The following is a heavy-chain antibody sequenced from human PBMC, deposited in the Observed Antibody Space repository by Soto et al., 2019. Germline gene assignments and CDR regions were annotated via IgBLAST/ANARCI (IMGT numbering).Heavy chain of an antibody. CDR2: VYYSGST. Sequence: QVQLQESGPGLVKPSETLSLTCTVSGGSISSYYWSWIRQPPGKGLEWIGYVYYSGSTNYNPSLKSRVTISIHTSKNQFSLKLSSVTAADTAVYDCARFSSGYYYGDYWGQGTLVTVSS. V-gene: IGHV4-59*08. D-gene: IGHD3-22*01. J-gene: IGHJ4*02. CDR1: GGSISSYY. CDR3: ARFSSGYYYGDY.